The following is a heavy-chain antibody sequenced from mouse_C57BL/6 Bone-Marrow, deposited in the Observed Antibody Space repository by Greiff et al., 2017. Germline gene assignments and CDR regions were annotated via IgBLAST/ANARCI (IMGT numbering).Heavy chain of an antibody. Sequence: VQLQQSGAELVKPGASVKMSCKASGYTFTTYPIEWMKQNPGKSLEWIGNFHPYNDDTKYNEKFKGKATLTVEKSSSTVYLELNRLTSDGSAVYYGARKEDGYYPAWFAYGGRGTLVTVSA. D-gene: IGHD2-3*01. J-gene: IGHJ3*01. V-gene: IGHV1-47*01. CDR2: FHPYNDDT. CDR1: GYTFTTYP. CDR3: ARKEDGYYPAWFAY.